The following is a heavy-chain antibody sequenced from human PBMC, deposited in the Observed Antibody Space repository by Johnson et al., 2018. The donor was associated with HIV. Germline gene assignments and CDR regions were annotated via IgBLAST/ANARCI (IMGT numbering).Heavy chain of an antibody. J-gene: IGHJ3*02. CDR2: IYSDGNT. D-gene: IGHD3-9*01. CDR1: GFTVSSNY. CDR3: ARGKTGYDAFDI. Sequence: VQLVESGGGLIQPGGSLRLSCAASGFTVSSNYMSWVRQAPGKGLEWVSVIYSDGNTYYADSVKGRFTISRDNSKTTLYLQMNSLRAEDTAVYYCARGKTGYDAFDIWGQGTMVTVSS. V-gene: IGHV3-53*01.